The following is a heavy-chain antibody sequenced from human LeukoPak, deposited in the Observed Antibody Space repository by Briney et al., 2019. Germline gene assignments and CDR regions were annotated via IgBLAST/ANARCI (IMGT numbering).Heavy chain of an antibody. D-gene: IGHD4-17*01. V-gene: IGHV5-51*01. CDR2: IYPGDSET. J-gene: IGHJ1*01. Sequence: GESLKISCKGSGYSFSDYWIGWVRQMPGKGLELMGIIYPGDSETRYRPSFQGQVTISADKSISTAYLQWSSLKASDTAMYYCARLHGDYAYFQPWGPGTLVTVSS. CDR1: GYSFSDYW. CDR3: ARLHGDYAYFQP.